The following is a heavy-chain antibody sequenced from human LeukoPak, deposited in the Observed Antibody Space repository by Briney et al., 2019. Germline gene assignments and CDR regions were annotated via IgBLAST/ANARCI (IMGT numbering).Heavy chain of an antibody. CDR2: ISSSGSTI. Sequence: GGSLRLSCAASGFTFSDSYMSWIRQAPGKGLEWVSYISSSGSTIYYADSVKGRFTISRDNARNSLYLQMNSLRPEDTAVYYCARGDDYGDRYYFDYWGQGILVTVSS. J-gene: IGHJ4*02. CDR1: GFTFSDSY. CDR3: ARGDDYGDRYYFDY. D-gene: IGHD4-17*01. V-gene: IGHV3-11*04.